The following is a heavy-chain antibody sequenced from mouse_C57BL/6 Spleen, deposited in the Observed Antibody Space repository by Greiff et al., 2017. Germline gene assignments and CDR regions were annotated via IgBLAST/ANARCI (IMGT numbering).Heavy chain of an antibody. CDR2: ISSGGSYT. J-gene: IGHJ2*01. Sequence: EVKLVESGGDLVKPGGSLKLSCAASGFTFSSYGMSWVRQTPDKRLEWVATISSGGSYTYYPDSVKGRFTISRDNAKNTLYLQMSSLKSEDTAMYYCARQGIHYYFDYWGQGTTLTVSS. CDR1: GFTFSSYG. V-gene: IGHV5-6*01. CDR3: ARQGIHYYFDY.